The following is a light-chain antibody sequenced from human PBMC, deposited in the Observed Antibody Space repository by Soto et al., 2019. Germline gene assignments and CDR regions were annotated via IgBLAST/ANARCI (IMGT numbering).Light chain of an antibody. J-gene: IGKJ1*01. CDR3: QQYNKWPWT. CDR1: QSVSSS. Sequence: EIVMTQSPATLSMSPGERVTLSCRASQSVSSSLAWNQQKPGQAPRLLIYGASTRATGVPDRFSGSGSGTEFTLTISRLQSEDFAVYYCQQYNKWPWTFGQGTKVEFK. V-gene: IGKV3-15*01. CDR2: GAS.